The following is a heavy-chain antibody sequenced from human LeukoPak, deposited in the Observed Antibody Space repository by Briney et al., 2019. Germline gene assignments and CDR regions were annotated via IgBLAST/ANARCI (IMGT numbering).Heavy chain of an antibody. Sequence: SETLSLTCTVSGGSISSYYWNWLRQPPGKGLEWIGYIYYSGNTNYDPSLKSRVTISLDTSRNQFSLKLSSVTAADTAVYYCVRSRDGYTFDYWGQGTLVTVSS. J-gene: IGHJ4*02. CDR3: VRSRDGYTFDY. CDR2: IYYSGNT. D-gene: IGHD5-24*01. CDR1: GGSISSYY. V-gene: IGHV4-59*01.